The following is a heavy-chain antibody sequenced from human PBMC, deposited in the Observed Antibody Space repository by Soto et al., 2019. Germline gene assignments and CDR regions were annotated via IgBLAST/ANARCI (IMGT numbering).Heavy chain of an antibody. J-gene: IGHJ6*02. D-gene: IGHD6-13*01. CDR3: ARGYSSSWYGLYYGMDV. CDR2: IIPIFGTA. CDR1: GGTFSSYA. V-gene: IGHV1-69*01. Sequence: QVQLVQSGAEVKKPGSSVKVSCKASGGTFSSYAVSWVRQAPGQGLEWMGGIIPIFGTANYAQKFQGRVTITADESTSTAYMELSSLRSEDTAVYYCARGYSSSWYGLYYGMDVWGQGTTVTVSS.